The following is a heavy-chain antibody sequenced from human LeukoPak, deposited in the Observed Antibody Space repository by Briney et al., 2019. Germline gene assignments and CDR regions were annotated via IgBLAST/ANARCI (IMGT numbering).Heavy chain of an antibody. CDR2: IYYSGST. D-gene: IGHD4/OR15-4a*01. V-gene: IGHV4-59*01. CDR3: ARGLWLIDY. CDR1: GGSISSYY. Sequence: TSETLSLTCTVSGGSISSYYWSWIRQPPGKGLEWIGCIYYSGSTNYNPSFKSRVTISVDTSKNQFSLKLSSVTAADTAVYYCARGLWLIDYWGQGTLVTVSS. J-gene: IGHJ4*02.